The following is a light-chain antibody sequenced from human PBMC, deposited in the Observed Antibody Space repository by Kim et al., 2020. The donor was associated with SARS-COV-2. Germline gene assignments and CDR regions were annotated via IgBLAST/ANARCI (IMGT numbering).Light chain of an antibody. CDR1: SGHSNYD. Sequence: ASVKLTCTLSSGHSNYDIAWLQQQPEKGPRFLMKVNSDGSHNKGDGVPDRFSGSSSGAERYLTISSLQSDDEADYYCQTWGTGFWVFGGGTKLTVL. J-gene: IGLJ3*02. CDR3: QTWGTGFWV. CDR2: VNSDGSH. V-gene: IGLV4-69*02.